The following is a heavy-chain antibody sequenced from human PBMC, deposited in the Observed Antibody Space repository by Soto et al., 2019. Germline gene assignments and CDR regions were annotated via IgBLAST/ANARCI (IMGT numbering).Heavy chain of an antibody. CDR2: ISYDGSNK. CDR1: GFTFSSYA. D-gene: IGHD3-9*01. V-gene: IGHV3-30-3*02. CDR3: AKNVYYDIFTGYYFPNYFYGLDI. Sequence: GGSLRLSCAASGFTFSSYAMHWVRQAPGKGLEWVAVISYDGSNKYYADFVKGRFTISRDNSKNTLYLQMNSLRAEDTAVYYCAKNVYYDIFTGYYFPNYFYGLDIWGQGTTVTVSS. J-gene: IGHJ6*02.